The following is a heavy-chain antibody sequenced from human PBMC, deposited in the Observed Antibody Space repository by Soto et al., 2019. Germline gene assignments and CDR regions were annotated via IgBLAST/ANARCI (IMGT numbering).Heavy chain of an antibody. CDR1: GYTFTSYG. J-gene: IGHJ5*02. Sequence: ASVKVSCKASGYTFTSYGISWVRQAPGQGLEWMGWVSAYNGNTNYAQKLQGRVTMTTDTSTSTAYMELRSLRSDDTAVYYCERAQNLRENWFDTWGQGTLVTVSS. CDR2: VSAYNGNT. CDR3: ERAQNLRENWFDT. V-gene: IGHV1-18*04.